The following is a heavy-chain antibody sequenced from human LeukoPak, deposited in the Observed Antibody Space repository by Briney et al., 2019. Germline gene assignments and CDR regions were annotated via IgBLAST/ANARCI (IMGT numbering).Heavy chain of an antibody. CDR2: IYYSGST. CDR1: GGSISSYY. J-gene: IGHJ6*03. CDR3: ARAQLPYHDFWSGYYSYYMDV. V-gene: IGHV4-59*01. D-gene: IGHD3-3*01. Sequence: SETLSLTCTVSGGSISSYYWSWIRQPPGKGLEWIGYIYYSGSTNYNPSLKSRVTISVDTSKNQFSLKLSSVTAADTAVYYCARAQLPYHDFWSGYYSYYMDVWGKGTTVTVSS.